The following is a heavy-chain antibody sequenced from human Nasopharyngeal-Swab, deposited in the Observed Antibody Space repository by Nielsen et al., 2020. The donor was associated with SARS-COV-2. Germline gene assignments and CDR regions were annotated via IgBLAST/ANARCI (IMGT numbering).Heavy chain of an antibody. J-gene: IGHJ6*02. V-gene: IGHV3-21*01. CDR2: ISSSSRYI. Sequence: GESLKISCAASGFTFNNYNFNWVRQAPGKGLEWVSSISSSSRYIYYADSVKGRFTISRDNAKNSLYLQRNSLRAEDTAVYYCARDGLDYDFWSAYFMDVWGQGTTVTVSS. CDR1: GFTFNNYN. CDR3: ARDGLDYDFWSAYFMDV. D-gene: IGHD3-3*01.